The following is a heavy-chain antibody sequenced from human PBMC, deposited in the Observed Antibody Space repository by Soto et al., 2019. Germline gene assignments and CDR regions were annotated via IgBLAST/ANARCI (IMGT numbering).Heavy chain of an antibody. CDR3: ARGGLYYYVRPPGRGYFDY. D-gene: IGHD3-10*02. CDR2: IYYSGST. V-gene: IGHV4-31*02. CDR1: GGSISSGGYY. J-gene: IGHJ4*02. Sequence: SETLSLTCTVSGGSISSGGYYWSWIRQHPGKGLEWIGYIYYSGSTYYNPSLKSRVTISVDTSKNQFSLKLSSVTAADTAVYYCARGGLYYYVRPPGRGYFDYWGQGTLVTVSS.